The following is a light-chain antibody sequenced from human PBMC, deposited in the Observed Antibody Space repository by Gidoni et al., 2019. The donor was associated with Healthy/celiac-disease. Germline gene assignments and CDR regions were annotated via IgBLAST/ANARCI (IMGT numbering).Light chain of an antibody. Sequence: DIHLTPSPSSLSASVGDRVPITCRASQGIRTDLGWYQQKPWKAPNRLIDAASSLQRGVTSRFGGGGSGAEVTLTISSMQPEEFATDYWLQRNSDPRTFXGXTKVEIK. CDR3: LQRNSDPRT. J-gene: IGKJ4*01. V-gene: IGKV1-17*01. CDR1: QGIRTD. CDR2: AAS.